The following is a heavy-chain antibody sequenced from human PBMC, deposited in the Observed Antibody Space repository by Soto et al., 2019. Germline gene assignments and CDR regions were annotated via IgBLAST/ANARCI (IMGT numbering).Heavy chain of an antibody. CDR2: IYPGDSDT. V-gene: IGHV5-51*01. D-gene: IGHD3-3*01. CDR3: ARHVADYDFWSGDGPNFDY. CDR1: GYSFTSYW. J-gene: IGHJ4*02. Sequence: GESLKISCKGSGYSFTSYWIGWVRQMPGKGLEWMGIIYPGDSDTRYSPSFQGQVTISADKSISTAYLQWSSLKASDTAMYYCARHVADYDFWSGDGPNFDYWGQGTLVTVSS.